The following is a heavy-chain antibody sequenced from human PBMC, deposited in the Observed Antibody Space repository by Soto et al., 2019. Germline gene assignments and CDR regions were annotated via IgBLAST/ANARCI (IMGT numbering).Heavy chain of an antibody. Sequence: QVQLVESGGGVVQPGRSLRLSCAASGLTFSSYGMHWVRQAPGKGLEWVAVIWYDGSNKYYADSVKGRFTISRDNSKNTLYLQMNSLRAEDTAVYYCARAPRTYDSSGLPPDWGQGTLVTVSS. D-gene: IGHD3-22*01. CDR1: GLTFSSYG. CDR2: IWYDGSNK. J-gene: IGHJ4*02. CDR3: ARAPRTYDSSGLPPD. V-gene: IGHV3-33*01.